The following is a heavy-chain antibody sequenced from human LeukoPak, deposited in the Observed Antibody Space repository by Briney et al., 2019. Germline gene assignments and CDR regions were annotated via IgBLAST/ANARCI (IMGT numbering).Heavy chain of an antibody. V-gene: IGHV3-23*01. D-gene: IGHD5-18*01. CDR3: AKPLFGGYSYVSFDY. CDR2: ISGSGGST. CDR1: GFTFSSYA. Sequence: GGSLRLSCAASGFTFSSYAMSWVRQAPGKGLEWVSAISGSGGSTYYADSVKGRFTISRDNSKNTLYLQMNSLRAEDMAVYYCAKPLFGGYSYVSFDYWGQGTLVTVSS. J-gene: IGHJ4*02.